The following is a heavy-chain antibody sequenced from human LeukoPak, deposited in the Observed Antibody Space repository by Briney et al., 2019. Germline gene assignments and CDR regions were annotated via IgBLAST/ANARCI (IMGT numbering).Heavy chain of an antibody. Sequence: GGSLRLSCAASGFTFSGSAMHWVRQASGKGLEWVGRIRSKANTYATAYAASVKGRFSISRDDSKNTAYLQLNSLKTEDTAVYYCAAMRYGRDYYYGMDVWGQGTTVTVSS. CDR2: IRSKANTYAT. J-gene: IGHJ6*02. CDR1: GFTFSGSA. CDR3: AAMRYGRDYYYGMDV. D-gene: IGHD1-14*01. V-gene: IGHV3-73*01.